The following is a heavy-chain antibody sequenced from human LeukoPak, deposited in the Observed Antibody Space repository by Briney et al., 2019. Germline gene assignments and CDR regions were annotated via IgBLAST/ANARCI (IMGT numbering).Heavy chain of an antibody. J-gene: IGHJ4*02. D-gene: IGHD6-13*01. CDR1: GGSINSYY. CDR3: VRKAAFDQ. V-gene: IGHV4-59*01. CDR2: ISYSGTT. Sequence: PSETLSLTCTVSGGSINSYYWNWIRQPPGKGLEWIGYISYSGTTNYNPSLKTRVSMSVDTSKNQFSLKLSSVTAADTAMYYCVRKAAFDQWGQGILVTVSS.